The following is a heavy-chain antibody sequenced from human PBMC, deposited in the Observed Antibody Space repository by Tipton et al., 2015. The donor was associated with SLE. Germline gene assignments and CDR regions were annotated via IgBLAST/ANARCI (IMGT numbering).Heavy chain of an antibody. D-gene: IGHD1-26*01. Sequence: TLSLTCTVSGGTIRSSAYYWGWIRQPPGKGLEWVGGIHFSGSTHYTSSIGRRVTRSVDTSKNQFTLNLRSVTASDTAKYFCARHDYMTTELPSDALDSWDQGTMVSVSS. CDR1: GGTIRSSAYY. J-gene: IGHJ3*02. CDR2: IHFSGST. CDR3: ARHDYMTTELPSDALDS. V-gene: IGHV4-39*01.